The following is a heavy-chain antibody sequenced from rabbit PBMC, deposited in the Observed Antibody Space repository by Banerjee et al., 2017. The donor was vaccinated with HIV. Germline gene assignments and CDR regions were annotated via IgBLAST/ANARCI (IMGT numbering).Heavy chain of an antibody. CDR3: ARSYTGGSVGAPYYFNL. V-gene: IGHV1S47*01. Sequence: QEQLVESGGGLVQPEGSLTLTCKASGFDFSSNAMCWVRQAPGKGLEWIGCFYTGSSGSTYYANWAKGRFTITRSTSLNTVTLQLNSLTAADTATYFCARSYTGGSVGAPYYFNLWGPGTLVTVS. CDR2: FYTGSSGST. D-gene: IGHD1-1*01. J-gene: IGHJ4*01. CDR1: GFDFSSNA.